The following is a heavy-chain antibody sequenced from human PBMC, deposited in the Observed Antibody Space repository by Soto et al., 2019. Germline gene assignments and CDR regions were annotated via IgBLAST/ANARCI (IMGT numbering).Heavy chain of an antibody. J-gene: IGHJ2*01. CDR2: ISSSSSYI. V-gene: IGHV3-21*01. Sequence: EVQPVESGGGLVKPGGSLRLSCAASGFTFSSYSMNWVRQAPGKGLEWVSSISSSSSYIYYADSVKGRFTISRDNAKNSLYLQMNSLRAEDTAVYYCARGGKRGYSPPDLWGRGTLVTVSS. CDR1: GFTFSSYS. D-gene: IGHD5-18*01. CDR3: ARGGKRGYSPPDL.